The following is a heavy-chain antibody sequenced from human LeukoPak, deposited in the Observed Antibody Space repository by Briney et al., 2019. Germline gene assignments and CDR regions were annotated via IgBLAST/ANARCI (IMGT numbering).Heavy chain of an antibody. CDR2: IYPGDSNT. J-gene: IGHJ4*02. Sequence: GESLKISCKGSGYSFSNYWIGWVRQMPGKGLELMGSIYPGDSNTRYSPSFQGQVTISADKSISTAYLQWTSLKASDTAIYYCARQPLVRDCGGDCEFDYWGQGTRVSVSS. CDR3: ARQPLVRDCGGDCEFDY. CDR1: GYSFSNYW. D-gene: IGHD2-21*02. V-gene: IGHV5-51*01.